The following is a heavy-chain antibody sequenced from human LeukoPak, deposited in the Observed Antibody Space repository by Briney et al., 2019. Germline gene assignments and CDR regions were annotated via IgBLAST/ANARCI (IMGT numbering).Heavy chain of an antibody. J-gene: IGHJ4*02. CDR1: TFTFSSYE. D-gene: IGHD5-12*01. V-gene: IGHV3-48*03. Sequence: PGGSLRLSCAASTFTFSSYEMNWVRQAPGKGLEWISYISRSGSTIYYADSVKGRFTISRDNAKNSLYLQMNSLRAKDTAVYYCASGYDLPYWGQGTLVTVSS. CDR3: ASGYDLPY. CDR2: ISRSGSTI.